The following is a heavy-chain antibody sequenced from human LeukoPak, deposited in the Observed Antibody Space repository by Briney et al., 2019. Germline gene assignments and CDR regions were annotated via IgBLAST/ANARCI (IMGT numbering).Heavy chain of an antibody. CDR3: AREGYDFWSGQRLGYFDY. J-gene: IGHJ4*02. V-gene: IGHV3-30-3*01. Sequence: GGSLRLSCAASGFTFSSYAMHWVRQAPGKGLEWVAVISYDGSNKYYADSVKGRFTISRDNSKNTLYLQMNSLRAGDTAVYYCAREGYDFWSGQRLGYFDYWGQGTLVTVSS. D-gene: IGHD3-3*01. CDR2: ISYDGSNK. CDR1: GFTFSSYA.